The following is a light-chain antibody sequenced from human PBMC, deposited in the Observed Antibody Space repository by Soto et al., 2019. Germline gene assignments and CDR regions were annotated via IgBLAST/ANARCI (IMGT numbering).Light chain of an antibody. J-gene: IGKJ1*01. CDR1: QDINNW. Sequence: DIQMTQSPSTLSASVGVRVTITCRASQDINNWLAWYQQRPGKAPKLLMFDTSILERGVPSRFSGSGSGTEFTLTISSLQPDDFAAYYCQQYHPSSPTWTFGQGTKVEF. CDR3: QQYHPSSPTWT. CDR2: DTS. V-gene: IGKV1-5*01.